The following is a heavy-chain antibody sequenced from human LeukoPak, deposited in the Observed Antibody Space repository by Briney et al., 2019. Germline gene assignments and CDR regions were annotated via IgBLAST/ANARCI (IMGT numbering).Heavy chain of an antibody. D-gene: IGHD4-17*01. CDR2: IKQDGSEK. V-gene: IGHV3-7*01. Sequence: GGSLRLSCAASEFTFSSYWMSWVRQAPGKGLEWVANIKQDGSEKYYVDSVKGRFTISRDNAKNSLYLQMNSLRAEDTAVYYCARTPIDHDYGDYWGGLDYWGQGTLVTVSS. J-gene: IGHJ4*02. CDR3: ARTPIDHDYGDYWGGLDY. CDR1: EFTFSSYW.